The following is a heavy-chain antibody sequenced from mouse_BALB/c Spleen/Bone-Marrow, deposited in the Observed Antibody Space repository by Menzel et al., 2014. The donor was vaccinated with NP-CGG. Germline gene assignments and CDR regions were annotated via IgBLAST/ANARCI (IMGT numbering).Heavy chain of an antibody. CDR2: INPSTGYT. Sequence: QVQLQQSGAELAKPGASVKMSCKASGYTFTNYWMHWVKQRPGQGLEWIGYINPSTGYTYYNQKFKDKATFTADKSSSTACMQLSSLTSEDSAVFYCETRAYDSNYGFAYWGQGTLVTVSA. V-gene: IGHV1-7*01. J-gene: IGHJ3*01. D-gene: IGHD2-5*01. CDR1: GYTFTNYW. CDR3: ETRAYDSNYGFAY.